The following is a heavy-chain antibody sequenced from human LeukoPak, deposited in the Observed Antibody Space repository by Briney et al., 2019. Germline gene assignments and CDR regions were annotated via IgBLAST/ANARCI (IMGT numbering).Heavy chain of an antibody. V-gene: IGHV4-59*01. D-gene: IGHD3-22*01. CDR2: IYYSGST. CDR1: GGSISSYY. CDR3: ARGSGGYYYYPDY. Sequence: SETLSLTCTVSGGSISSYYWSWIRQPPGKGLEWIGYIYYSGSTNYNPSLKSRVTISVDTSKNQFSLKLSSVTAADTAVYYCARGSGGYYYYPDYWGRGTLVTVSS. J-gene: IGHJ4*02.